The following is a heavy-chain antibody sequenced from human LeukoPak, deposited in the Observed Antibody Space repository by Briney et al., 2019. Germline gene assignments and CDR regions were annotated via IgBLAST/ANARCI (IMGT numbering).Heavy chain of an antibody. CDR2: ISGSGGST. J-gene: IGHJ6*02. Sequence: PGGSLRLSCAASGFTFSSYAMSWVRQAPGKGLEWVSAISGSGGSTYYADSVKGRFTISRDNSKNTLYLQMNSLRAEDTAVYYCAKDGGGSSWLIDYYYYGMDVWGQGTTVTVSS. V-gene: IGHV3-23*01. CDR3: AKDGGGSSWLIDYYYYGMDV. D-gene: IGHD6-13*01. CDR1: GFTFSSYA.